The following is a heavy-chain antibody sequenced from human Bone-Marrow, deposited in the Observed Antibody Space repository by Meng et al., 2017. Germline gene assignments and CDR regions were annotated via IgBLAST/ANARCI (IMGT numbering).Heavy chain of an antibody. CDR2: TYYRSRWYD. V-gene: IGHV6-1*01. Sequence: VQLQQSGPGLVKPPPTLSPPCAISGDSVSSNIAAWNWIRQSPSRGLEWLGRTYYRSRWYDDYALSVKSRITINPDTSKNQFSLQLNSVTPEDTAVYYCARQLGHFDFWGQGTLVTVSS. J-gene: IGHJ4*02. CDR3: ARQLGHFDF. CDR1: GDSVSSNIAA. D-gene: IGHD6-13*01.